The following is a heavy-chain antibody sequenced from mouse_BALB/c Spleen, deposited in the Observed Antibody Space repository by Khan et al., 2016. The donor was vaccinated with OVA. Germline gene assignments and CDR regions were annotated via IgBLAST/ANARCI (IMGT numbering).Heavy chain of an antibody. CDR2: ISYSGST. V-gene: IGHV3-2*02. CDR1: GYSITSGYG. CDR3: AITARIKY. J-gene: IGHJ2*01. Sequence: EVQLQESGPGLAKPSQSLSLTCTVTGYSITSGYGWNWIRQFPGNKLEWMGYISYSGSTNFNPSLKSRISFTRDTSKNQFFLQLNSVTTEDTATDYCAITARIKYWGQGTTLTVSS. D-gene: IGHD1-2*01.